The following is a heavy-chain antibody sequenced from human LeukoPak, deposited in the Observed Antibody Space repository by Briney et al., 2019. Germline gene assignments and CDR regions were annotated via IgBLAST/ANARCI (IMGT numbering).Heavy chain of an antibody. CDR3: ARGQGIQLWFPGVLDY. V-gene: IGHV3-33*01. J-gene: IGHJ4*02. CDR2: IWYDGSNK. D-gene: IGHD5-18*01. CDR1: GFTFSSYG. Sequence: GGSLRLSCAASGFTFSSYGMHWVRQAPGKGLEWVAVIWYDGSNKYYADSVKGRFTISRDNSKNTLYLQMNSLRAEDTAVYYCARGQGIQLWFPGVLDYWGQGTLVTVSS.